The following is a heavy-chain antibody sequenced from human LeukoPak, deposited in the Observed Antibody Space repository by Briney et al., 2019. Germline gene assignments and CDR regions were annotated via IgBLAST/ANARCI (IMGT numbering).Heavy chain of an antibody. CDR3: ARGTMVYGVNYFDN. V-gene: IGHV1-2*02. CDR2: INPNTGGT. Sequence: ASVKVSCKASGYIFTGYYMHWVRQAPGQGLEWMGWINPNTGGTNYAQKFQGGVTMTRDTSISTAYMELSRLRSDDTAVYYCARGTMVYGVNYFDNWGQGALVTVSS. CDR1: GYIFTGYY. D-gene: IGHD2-8*01. J-gene: IGHJ4*02.